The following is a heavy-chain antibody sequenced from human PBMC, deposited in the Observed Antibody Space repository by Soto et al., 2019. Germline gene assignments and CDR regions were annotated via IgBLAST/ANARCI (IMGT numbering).Heavy chain of an antibody. J-gene: IGHJ4*02. CDR2: IYYSGST. V-gene: IGHV4-61*01. D-gene: IGHD3-22*01. CDR3: ASRFPTDYDSSGYYYGY. Sequence: QVQLQESGPGLVKPSETLSLTCTVSGGSVSSGSYYWSWIRQPPGKGLEWIGYIYYSGSTNYNPSLKSRVTISVDTSKNQFSLKLSSVTAADTAVYYCASRFPTDYDSSGYYYGYWGQGTLVTVSS. CDR1: GGSVSSGSYY.